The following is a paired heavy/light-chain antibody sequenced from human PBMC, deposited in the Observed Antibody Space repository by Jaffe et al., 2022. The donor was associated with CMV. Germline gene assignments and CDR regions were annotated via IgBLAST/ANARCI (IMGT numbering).Heavy chain of an antibody. CDR2: IYPGDSDT. Sequence: EVQLVQSGAEVKKPGESLKISCKGSGYRFSNYWIGWARQMPGKGLEWMGIIYPGDSDTRYSPSFQGQVTISADKSISTAYLQWSSLKASDTAMYYCARHNVGVEGQWLGYFDPWGQGTLVTVSS. J-gene: IGHJ5*02. CDR1: GYRFSNYW. D-gene: IGHD6-19*01. V-gene: IGHV5-51*01. CDR3: ARHNVGVEGQWLGYFDP.
Light chain of an antibody. V-gene: IGKV3D-15*01. Sequence: EIVMTQSPATLSVSPGERATLSCRASQGVSFYLAWYQQKPGQAPRLLIYDASTRATGIPARFSGSGSGTEFTLTISSLQSEDFALYYCQQYHNWPFFTFGPGTKVDIK. CDR3: QQYHNWPFFT. CDR2: DAS. J-gene: IGKJ3*01. CDR1: QGVSFY.